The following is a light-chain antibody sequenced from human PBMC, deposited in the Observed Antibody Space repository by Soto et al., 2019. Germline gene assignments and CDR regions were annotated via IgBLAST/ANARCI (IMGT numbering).Light chain of an antibody. V-gene: IGLV4-60*03. Sequence: QLVLTQSSSASASLGSSVKLTCTLSSGNSDDLIAWQQQQPGKAPRYMMKVAGSGNYNRGSGVPDRFSGSSSGADRYLTISNLQPEDEADYYCETWGSAIWVFGGGTKLTVL. CDR3: ETWGSAIWV. J-gene: IGLJ3*02. CDR1: SGNSDDL. CDR2: VAGSGNY.